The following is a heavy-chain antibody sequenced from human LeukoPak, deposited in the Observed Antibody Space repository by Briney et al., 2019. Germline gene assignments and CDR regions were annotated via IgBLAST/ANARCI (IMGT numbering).Heavy chain of an antibody. CDR3: ARENFGNYYFDY. J-gene: IGHJ4*02. D-gene: IGHD3-16*01. V-gene: IGHV3-30*03. CDR2: ISYDGSNK. CDR1: GFTFSSYG. Sequence: GGSLRLSCAASGFTFSSYGMHWVRQAPGKGLEWVAVISYDGSNKYYADSVKGRFTISRDNSKNTLYLQMNSLRAEDTAVHYCARENFGNYYFDYWGQGTLVTVSS.